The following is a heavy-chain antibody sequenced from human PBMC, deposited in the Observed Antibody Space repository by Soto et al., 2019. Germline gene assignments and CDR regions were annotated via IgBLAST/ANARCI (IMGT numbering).Heavy chain of an antibody. CDR1: GFTFTSSA. J-gene: IGHJ4*02. CDR2: IVVGSGNT. CDR3: AADHCSGGSCYSFDY. Sequence: SVKVSCKASGFTFTSSAVQWVRQARGQRLEWIGWIVVGSGNTNYAQKFQERVTITRDMSTSTAYMELSSLRSEDTAVYYCAADHCSGGSCYSFDYWGQGTLVTVSS. V-gene: IGHV1-58*01. D-gene: IGHD2-15*01.